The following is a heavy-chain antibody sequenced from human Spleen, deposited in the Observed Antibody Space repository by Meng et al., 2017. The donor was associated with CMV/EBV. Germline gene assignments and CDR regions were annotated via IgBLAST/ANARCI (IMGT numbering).Heavy chain of an antibody. V-gene: IGHV4-34*01. Sequence: GSLRLSCAVYGGSFSGYYWSWIRQPPGKGLEWIGEINHSGSTNYNPSLKSRVTILVDTSKNQFSLKLTSVTAADTAVYYCARAGYCSRTSCTLGDASWFDPWGQGTLVTVSS. D-gene: IGHD2-2*01. CDR3: ARAGYCSRTSCTLGDASWFDP. J-gene: IGHJ5*02. CDR2: INHSGST. CDR1: GGSFSGYY.